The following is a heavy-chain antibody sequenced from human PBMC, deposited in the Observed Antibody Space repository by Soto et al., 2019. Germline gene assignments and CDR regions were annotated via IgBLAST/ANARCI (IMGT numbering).Heavy chain of an antibody. Sequence: GSLRLSCAASGFTFSSYAMHWVRQAPGKGLEWVAVISYDGSNKYYADSVKGRFTISRDNSKNTLYLQMNSLRAEDTAVYYCAIDRRTYYDFLSVFYGLPDSYYYYGMDVWGQGSTVIVSS. CDR2: ISYDGSNK. J-gene: IGHJ6*02. V-gene: IGHV3-30*01. CDR1: GFTFSSYA. CDR3: AIDRRTYYDFLSVFYGLPDSYYYYGMDV. D-gene: IGHD3-3*01.